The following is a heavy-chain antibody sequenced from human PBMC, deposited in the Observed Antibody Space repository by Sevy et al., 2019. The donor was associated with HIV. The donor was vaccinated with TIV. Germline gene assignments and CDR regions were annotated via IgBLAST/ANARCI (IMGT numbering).Heavy chain of an antibody. V-gene: IGHV2-5*01. J-gene: IGHJ3*02. CDR3: VHRRGYCSGGTCRYGDAFDI. Sequence: SGPTLVKPTQTLTLTCTFSGFSFDTSGVGVAWIRQPPGKALEWLALIYWNDDDRYRPFLKSRLTITKDTSKIQVVLTMTSMDPVDTATYVCVHRRGYCSGGTCRYGDAFDIWGQGTMVTVSS. D-gene: IGHD2-15*01. CDR1: GFSFDTSGVG. CDR2: IYWNDDD.